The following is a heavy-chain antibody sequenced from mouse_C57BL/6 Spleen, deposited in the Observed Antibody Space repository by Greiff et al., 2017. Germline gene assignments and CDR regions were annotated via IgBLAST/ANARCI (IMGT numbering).Heavy chain of an antibody. Sequence: EVQLQQSGPELVKPGASVKIPCKASGYTFTDYNMDWVKQSHGKSLEWIGDINPNNGGTIYNQKFKGKATLTVDKSSSTAYMELRSLTSEDTAVYYCARGSYYGSSWYFDVWGTGTTVTVSS. V-gene: IGHV1-18*01. CDR2: INPNNGGT. J-gene: IGHJ1*03. CDR1: GYTFTDYN. CDR3: ARGSYYGSSWYFDV. D-gene: IGHD1-1*01.